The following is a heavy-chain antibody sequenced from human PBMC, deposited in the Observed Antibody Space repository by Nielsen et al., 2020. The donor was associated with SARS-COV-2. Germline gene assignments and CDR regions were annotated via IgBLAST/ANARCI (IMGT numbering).Heavy chain of an antibody. CDR3: AREGRELPLDY. CDR2: IRSGSTYT. V-gene: IGHV3-11*05. Sequence: GESLKISCGASGFTISSSFMSWIRQAPGKGLEWISYIRSGSTYTNYADSVKGRFTISRDDAKNSLYLQMNSLRAEDTAVYYCAREGRELPLDYWGQGTLVTVSS. J-gene: IGHJ4*02. CDR1: GFTISSSF. D-gene: IGHD5-24*01.